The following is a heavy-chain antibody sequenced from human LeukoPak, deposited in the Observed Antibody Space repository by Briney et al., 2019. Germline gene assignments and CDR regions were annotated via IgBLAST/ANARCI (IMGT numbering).Heavy chain of an antibody. J-gene: IGHJ6*02. V-gene: IGHV6-1*01. CDR3: ARDSYSPTAYYYYYYGMDV. CDR1: GDSFSSNSAA. D-gene: IGHD2-21*01. CDR2: TYYRSKWYN. Sequence: SQTLSLTCAISGDSFSSNSAAWNWIRQSPSRGLEWLGRTYYRSKWYNDYAVSVKSRITINPDTSKNQFSLQLNSVTPEDTAVYYCARDSYSPTAYYYYYYGMDVWGQGTRVTVSS.